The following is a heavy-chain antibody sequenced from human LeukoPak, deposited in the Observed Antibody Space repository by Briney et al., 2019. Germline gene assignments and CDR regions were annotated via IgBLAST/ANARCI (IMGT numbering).Heavy chain of an antibody. CDR1: GGSISSGSYY. CDR3: ARGVINRVAGYYFDY. Sequence: SQTLSLTWTVSGGSISSGSYYWSWIRQPAGKGLEWIGRIYTSGSTNYNPSLKSRVTISVDTSKNQFSLKLSSVTAADTAVYYCARGVINRVAGYYFDYWGQGTLVTVSS. V-gene: IGHV4-61*02. CDR2: IYTSGST. J-gene: IGHJ4*02. D-gene: IGHD6-19*01.